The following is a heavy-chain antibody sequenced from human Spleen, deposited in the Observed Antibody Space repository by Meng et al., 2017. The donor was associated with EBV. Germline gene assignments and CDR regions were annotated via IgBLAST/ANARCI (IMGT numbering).Heavy chain of an antibody. CDR1: GGSFDSLNYY. CDR2: IYYGGST. CDR3: ARDDSRYFDQ. V-gene: IGHV4-30-4*01. Sequence: QVPLQAWGPGLVKPSQTLSLTCAVSGGSFDSLNYYWSWIRQPPGKGLEWIGHIYYGGSTFYNPSLKSRVTISIDTSKNQFSLKLTSVTATDTAVYFCARDDSRYFDQWGQGTLVTVFS. J-gene: IGHJ4*02. D-gene: IGHD3-22*01.